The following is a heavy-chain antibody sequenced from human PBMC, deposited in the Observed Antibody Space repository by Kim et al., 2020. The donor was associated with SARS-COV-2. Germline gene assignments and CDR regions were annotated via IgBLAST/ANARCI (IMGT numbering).Heavy chain of an antibody. V-gene: IGHV4-59*11. D-gene: IGHD5-18*01. CDR2: VYHSGST. CDR3: VRAGYCYGGRFFFDS. Sequence: SETLSLTCTVSGAYITNHYCSWIRQPPGKGQEWVGNVYHSGSTSSNPSLKSRVTMSVETSTRQFSLHVTSVTAADAAMSECVRAGYCYGGRFFFDSWG. CDR1: GAYITNHY. J-gene: IGHJ5*01.